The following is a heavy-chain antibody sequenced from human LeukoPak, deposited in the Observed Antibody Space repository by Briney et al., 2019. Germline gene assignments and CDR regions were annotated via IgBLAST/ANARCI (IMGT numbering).Heavy chain of an antibody. J-gene: IGHJ4*02. CDR3: ARGPRFLEWLSNFDY. D-gene: IGHD3-3*01. CDR1: GFIFSDYY. Sequence: GGSLRLSCAASGFIFSDYYMSWIRQAPGKGLEWVSYISSSGSTIFYADSVRGRFTISRDNAKNSLYLQMNSLRAEDTAVYYCARGPRFLEWLSNFDYWGQGTLVTVSS. V-gene: IGHV3-11*04. CDR2: ISSSGSTI.